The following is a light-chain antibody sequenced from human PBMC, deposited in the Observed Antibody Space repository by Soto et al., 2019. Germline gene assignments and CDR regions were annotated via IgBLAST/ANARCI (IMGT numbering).Light chain of an antibody. CDR1: QSVSSN. CDR2: GAS. CDR3: QPRRT. Sequence: EIVMTQSPATLSVSPGERATLSCRASQSVSSNLAWYQQKPGQAPRLLIYGASTRATGIPARFSGSGSGTEFTLTISSLEPEDFAVYYCQPRRTFGQGTKVDIK. V-gene: IGKV3-15*01. J-gene: IGKJ1*01.